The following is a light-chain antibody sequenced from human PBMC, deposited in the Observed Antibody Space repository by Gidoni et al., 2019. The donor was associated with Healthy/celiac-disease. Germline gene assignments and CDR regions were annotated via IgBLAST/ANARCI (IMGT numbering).Light chain of an antibody. Sequence: QSALTQPASVSGSPGQSIPISGTGTSSDVGGYNYVAWYQQHPGKAPKLMIYDVSNRPSGVSNRFSGSKSGNTASLTISGLQAEDEADYYCSSYTSSSTLGVVFGGGTKLTVL. V-gene: IGLV2-14*03. J-gene: IGLJ2*01. CDR3: SSYTSSSTLGVV. CDR1: SSDVGGYNY. CDR2: DVS.